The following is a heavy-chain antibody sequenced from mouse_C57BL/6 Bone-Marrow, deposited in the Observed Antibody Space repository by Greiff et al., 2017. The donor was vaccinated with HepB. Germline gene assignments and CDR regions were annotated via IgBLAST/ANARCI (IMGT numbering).Heavy chain of an antibody. V-gene: IGHV1-81*01. CDR2: IYPRSGNT. Sequence: QVQLKESGAELARPGASVKLSCKASGYTFTSYGISWVKQRTGQGLEWIGEIYPRSGNTYYNEKFKGKATLTADKSSSTAYMELRSLTSEDSAVYFWASSVYYYGSSYWFAYWGQGTLVTVSA. J-gene: IGHJ3*01. CDR1: GYTFTSYG. D-gene: IGHD1-1*01. CDR3: ASSVYYYGSSYWFAY.